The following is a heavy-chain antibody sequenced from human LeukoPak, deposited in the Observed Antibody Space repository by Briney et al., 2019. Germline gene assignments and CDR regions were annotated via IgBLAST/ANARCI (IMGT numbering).Heavy chain of an antibody. CDR2: MNPNSGRK. CDR3: ARANYYGSGKKDLDY. J-gene: IGHJ4*02. V-gene: IGHV1-8*01. CDR1: GYTFTTYD. D-gene: IGHD3-10*01. Sequence: ASVKVSCKAFGYTFTTYDIDWGRQATGQGLELVGWMNPNSGRKGYAQKFQGRVTMTRNTSMSKAYMELSSLRSEDTAVYYCARANYYGSGKKDLDYWGQGTLVTVSS.